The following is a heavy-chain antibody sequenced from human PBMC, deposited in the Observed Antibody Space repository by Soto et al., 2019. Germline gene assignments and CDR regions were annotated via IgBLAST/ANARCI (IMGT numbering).Heavy chain of an antibody. D-gene: IGHD4-17*01. CDR2: IDPSDSYT. Sequence: GQSLKISCKGSGDSFTSYWISWVRQMPGRGLEWMGRIDPSDSYTNYSPSFQGHVTISADKSISTAYLQWSSLKASDTAMYYCARLTADYGDYLGYYYGMDVWGQGTTVTVSS. CDR3: ARLTADYGDYLGYYYGMDV. V-gene: IGHV5-10-1*01. J-gene: IGHJ6*02. CDR1: GDSFTSYW.